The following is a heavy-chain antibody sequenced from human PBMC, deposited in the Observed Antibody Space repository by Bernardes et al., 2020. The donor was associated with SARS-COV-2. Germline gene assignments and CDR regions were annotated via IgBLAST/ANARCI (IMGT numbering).Heavy chain of an antibody. CDR1: GFDFSSYE. J-gene: IGHJ6*02. Sequence: GGSLRLSCEASGFDFSSYEMNWVRQAPGKGLEWVSYIGSSGYITYYADSVKGRFTISRDNAKKSLYLQMNSLRAEDTAVYYCARECCSAEGLYYYGMDVWGQGTTVTVSS. V-gene: IGHV3-48*03. D-gene: IGHD3-10*02. CDR3: ARECCSAEGLYYYGMDV. CDR2: IGSSGYIT.